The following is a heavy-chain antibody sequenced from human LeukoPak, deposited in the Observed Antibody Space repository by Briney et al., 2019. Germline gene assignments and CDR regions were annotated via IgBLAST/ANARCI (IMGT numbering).Heavy chain of an antibody. CDR3: AREDSSGWEDFDY. V-gene: IGHV1-2*02. CDR1: GYTFTGYY. J-gene: IGHJ4*02. Sequence: ASVKVSCKASGYTFTGYYMHWVRQAPGQGLEWMGWINPNSGGTNYAQKFQGRVTMTRDTSISTAYMELSRLRSDDTAVYYCAREDSSGWEDFDYWGQGTLVTVSP. CDR2: INPNSGGT. D-gene: IGHD6-19*01.